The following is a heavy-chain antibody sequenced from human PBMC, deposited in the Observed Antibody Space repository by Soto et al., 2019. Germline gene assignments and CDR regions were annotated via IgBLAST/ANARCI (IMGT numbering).Heavy chain of an antibody. CDR1: GFTFTSSA. J-gene: IGHJ3*02. D-gene: IGHD3-10*01. CDR3: AADPMVRGALDAFDI. V-gene: IGHV1-58*01. CDR2: IVVGSGNT. Sequence: SVMVSCKASGFTFTSSAVQWVRQARGQRLEWIGWIVVGSGNTNYAQKFQERVTITRDMSTSTAYMELSSLRSEDTAVYYCAADPMVRGALDAFDIWGQGTMVTVSS.